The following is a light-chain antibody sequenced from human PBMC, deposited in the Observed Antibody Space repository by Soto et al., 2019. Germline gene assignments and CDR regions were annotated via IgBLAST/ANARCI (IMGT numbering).Light chain of an antibody. Sequence: DIPLTQSPSFLSASVGDRVTITCRASQDISSYLAWYQQRPGKVPRFLTHSASTLQSGVPSRFSATGSGTTFTLTISSLQPEDIATYYWQQLNRFPRTFGQGTKVEV. CDR1: QDISSY. J-gene: IGKJ1*01. CDR2: SAS. V-gene: IGKV1-9*01. CDR3: QQLNRFPRT.